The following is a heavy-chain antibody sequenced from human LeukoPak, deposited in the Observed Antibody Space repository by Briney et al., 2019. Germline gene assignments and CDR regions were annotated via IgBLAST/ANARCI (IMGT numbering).Heavy chain of an antibody. CDR3: ARETHYDSSGYHNDY. V-gene: IGHV3-21*01. Sequence: SGGSLRLSCAASGFTFSNYNMNWVRQAPGKGLEWVSSISSSSRYIYYADSVKGRFTISRDNAKNSLYLQMNSLRAEDTAVYYCARETHYDSSGYHNDYWGQGTLVTVSS. CDR2: ISSSSRYI. J-gene: IGHJ4*02. CDR1: GFTFSNYN. D-gene: IGHD3-22*01.